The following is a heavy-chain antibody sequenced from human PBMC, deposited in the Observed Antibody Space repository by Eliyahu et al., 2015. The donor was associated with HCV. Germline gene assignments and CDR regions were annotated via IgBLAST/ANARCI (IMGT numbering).Heavy chain of an antibody. CDR3: ARDQKGYSYGPTHY. D-gene: IGHD5-18*01. CDR1: GFXFSSYS. V-gene: IGHV3-21*01. Sequence: EVQLVESGGGLVKPGGSLXLXXAAXGFXFSSYSXNXVRQAPGKGVEWGXSXSSSSSYIYYADSVKGRFTISRDNAKNSLYLQMNSLRAEDTAVYYCARDQKGYSYGPTHYWGQGTLVTVSS. J-gene: IGHJ4*02. CDR2: XSSSSSYI.